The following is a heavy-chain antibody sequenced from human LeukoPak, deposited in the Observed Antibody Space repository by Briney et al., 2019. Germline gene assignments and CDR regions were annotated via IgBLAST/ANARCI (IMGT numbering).Heavy chain of an antibody. V-gene: IGHV4-38-2*01. CDR2: MYHSGST. CDR1: GYSISSGYY. CDR3: ARGDSWGSGLTLFDS. Sequence: SETLPLTCAVSGYSISSGYYWGWIRQPPGKGLEWIGSMYHSGSTYYKSSLKSRVTKSVDTSKNQFSLKLSSVTAADTAVYYCARGDSWGSGLTLFDSWGQGTLVTVSS. D-gene: IGHD6-19*01. J-gene: IGHJ4*02.